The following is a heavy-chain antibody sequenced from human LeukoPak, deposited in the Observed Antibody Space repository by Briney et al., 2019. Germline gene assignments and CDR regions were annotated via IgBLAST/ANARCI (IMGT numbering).Heavy chain of an antibody. CDR3: ARAPVVVITEYFDY. D-gene: IGHD3-22*01. CDR1: GYTCTSYG. Sequence: ASVKVSCKASGYTCTSYGISWVRQAPGQGLEWMGWISAYNGNTNYAQKLQGRVTMTTDTSTSTAYMELRSLRSDDTAVYYCARAPVVVITEYFDYWGQGTLVTVSS. V-gene: IGHV1-18*01. CDR2: ISAYNGNT. J-gene: IGHJ4*02.